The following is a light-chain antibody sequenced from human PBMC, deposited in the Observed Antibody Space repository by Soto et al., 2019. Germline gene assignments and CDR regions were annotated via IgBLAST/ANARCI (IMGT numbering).Light chain of an antibody. J-gene: IGKJ1*01. CDR2: GAS. CDR1: QSIRTN. V-gene: IGKV3-15*01. CDR3: QQFRNWPWT. Sequence: IIMTQSPATRSVSPLEGATLSGMASQSIRTNLAWYQHKPGQAPRLLIYGASTGATGVPARFSGSGSGTEFTLTISSLQSEDFAVYYCQQFRNWPWTFGQGTKVDIK.